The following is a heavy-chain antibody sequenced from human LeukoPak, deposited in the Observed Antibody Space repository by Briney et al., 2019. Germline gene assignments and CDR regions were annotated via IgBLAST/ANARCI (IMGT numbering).Heavy chain of an antibody. D-gene: IGHD4-17*01. CDR1: GFTFSSYA. CDR3: ARDRYGDTFDY. J-gene: IGHJ4*02. CDR2: ITGGGDTT. V-gene: IGHV3-23*01. Sequence: PGGSLRLSCAASGFTFSSYAMTWVRQAPGKGLEWVSAITGGGDTTYYADSVKGRFTISRDNSKNTLYLQMNSLRAEDTAVYYCARDRYGDTFDYWGQGTLVTVSS.